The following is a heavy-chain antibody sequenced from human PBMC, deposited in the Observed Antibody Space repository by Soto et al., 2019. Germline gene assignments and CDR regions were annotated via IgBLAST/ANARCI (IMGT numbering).Heavy chain of an antibody. Sequence: GGSLRLSCSASGFTFNNYGMSWVRQAPGKGLEWVSAISGSASDTHYGDSVKGRFVISRDNSNNTLYLHMSSLRAEDTAVYYCANDLRYDLSGYFDSWGQGILVTVSS. J-gene: IGHJ4*02. D-gene: IGHD3-22*01. CDR2: ISGSASDT. CDR3: ANDLRYDLSGYFDS. CDR1: GFTFNNYG. V-gene: IGHV3-23*01.